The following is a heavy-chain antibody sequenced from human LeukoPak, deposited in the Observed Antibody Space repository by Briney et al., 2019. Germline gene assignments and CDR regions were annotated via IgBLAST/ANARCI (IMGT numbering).Heavy chain of an antibody. Sequence: GGSLRLSCAASGFTFSSYWMSWVRQAQGKGLEWVANIKQDGSEKYYVDSVKGRFTISRDNAKNSLYLQMNSLRAEDTAVYYCARDGSGSYYGYWGQGTLVTVSS. J-gene: IGHJ4*02. CDR1: GFTFSSYW. D-gene: IGHD3-10*01. CDR2: IKQDGSEK. CDR3: ARDGSGSYYGY. V-gene: IGHV3-7*01.